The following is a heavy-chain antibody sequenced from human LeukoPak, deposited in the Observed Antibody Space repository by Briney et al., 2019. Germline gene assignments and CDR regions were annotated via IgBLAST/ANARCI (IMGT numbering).Heavy chain of an antibody. J-gene: IGHJ4*02. Sequence: GGSLRLSCAASGFTFSDYYMSWIRQAPGKGLEWVSYINTSGRTIYFADSVKGRFTISRDNAKNSLYLQMNSLKSEDTAVYYCTAGTGRSDFDYWGQGTLVTVSS. D-gene: IGHD3/OR15-3a*01. V-gene: IGHV3-11*01. CDR3: TAGTGRSDFDY. CDR1: GFTFSDYY. CDR2: INTSGRTI.